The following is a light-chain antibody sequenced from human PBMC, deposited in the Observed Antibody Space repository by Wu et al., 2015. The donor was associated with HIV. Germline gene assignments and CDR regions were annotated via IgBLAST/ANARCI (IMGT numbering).Light chain of an antibody. V-gene: IGKV1-NL1*01. J-gene: IGKJ2*03. CDR1: QDIRNS. CDR2: AAS. CDR3: QQHSGIPYS. Sequence: DIQMTQSPSSLSASVTDKVTITCRASQDIRNSVAWLQQRPGQAPKLLLYAASTLESGIPSRFSGTGYGTDFTLTISGLQPEDFATYYCQQHSGIPYSFGQGTRLDIK.